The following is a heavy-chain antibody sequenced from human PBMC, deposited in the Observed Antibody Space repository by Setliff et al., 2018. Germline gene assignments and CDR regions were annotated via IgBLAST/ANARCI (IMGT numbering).Heavy chain of an antibody. J-gene: IGHJ4*02. CDR1: GYTFTSYA. CDR2: INTNTGNP. Sequence: VASVKVSCKASGYTFTSYAMNWVRQAPGQGLEWMGWINTNTGNPTYAQGFTGRFVFSLDTSVSTAYLQISSLKAEDTALYYCAREVWNIYDNDNSWSGYSDHWGQGTLVTVSS. D-gene: IGHD3-3*01. CDR3: AREVWNIYDNDNSWSGYSDH. V-gene: IGHV7-4-1*02.